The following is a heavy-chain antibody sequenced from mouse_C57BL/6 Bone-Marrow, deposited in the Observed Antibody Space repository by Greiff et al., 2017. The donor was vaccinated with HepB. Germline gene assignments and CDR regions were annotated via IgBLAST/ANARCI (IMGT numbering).Heavy chain of an antibody. V-gene: IGHV1-80*01. CDR3: ARQEVITTVVAPIAY. J-gene: IGHJ3*01. CDR1: GYAFSSYW. D-gene: IGHD1-1*01. Sequence: QVQLKESGAELVKPGASVKISCKASGYAFSSYWMNWVKQRPGKGLEWIGQIYPGDGDTNYNGKFKGKATLTADKSSSTAYMQLSSLTSEDSAVYFCARQEVITTVVAPIAYWGQGTLVTVSA. CDR2: IYPGDGDT.